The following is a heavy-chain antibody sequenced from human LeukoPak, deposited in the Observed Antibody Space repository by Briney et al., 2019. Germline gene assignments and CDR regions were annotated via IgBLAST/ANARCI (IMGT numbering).Heavy chain of an antibody. CDR1: GGSISGYY. CDR3: ARLYISSHRVYYYNMDV. CDR2: INHSGST. Sequence: SETLSLTCTVSGGSISGYYWSWIRQPPGKGLEWIGEINHSGSTNYSPSLKSRVTMSVDTSKKQFSLNLSSMTAADTAVYYCARLYISSHRVYYYNMDVWGKGTTVTISS. V-gene: IGHV4-34*01. D-gene: IGHD6-13*01. J-gene: IGHJ6*03.